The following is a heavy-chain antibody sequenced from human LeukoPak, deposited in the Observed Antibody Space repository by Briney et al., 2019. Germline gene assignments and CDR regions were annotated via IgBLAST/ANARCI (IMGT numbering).Heavy chain of an antibody. CDR3: ARDLRHSYGSGSSFDY. CDR2: ISRSSSYM. Sequence: GGPLRLSCAASGFTFSSYSMNWVRQAPGKGLEWVSSISRSSSYMYYADSVKGRFTISRDNAKNSLYLQMHSLRAEDTAVYYCARDLRHSYGSGSSFDYWGQGTLVTVSS. J-gene: IGHJ4*02. CDR1: GFTFSSYS. V-gene: IGHV3-21*01. D-gene: IGHD3-10*01.